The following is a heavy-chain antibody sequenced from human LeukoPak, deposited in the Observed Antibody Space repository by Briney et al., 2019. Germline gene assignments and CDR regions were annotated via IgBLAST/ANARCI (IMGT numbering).Heavy chain of an antibody. CDR2: INPNSGGT. CDR3: ARGGSITMIPLQA. V-gene: IGHV1-2*02. D-gene: IGHD3-22*01. CDR1: GYTFTGYY. J-gene: IGHJ5*02. Sequence: VASVKVSCKASGYTFTGYYMHWVRQAPGQGLEWMGWINPNSGGTNYAQKFQGRVTMTRDTSISTAYMELSRLRSDDTAVYYCARGGSITMIPLQAWGQGTLVTVSS.